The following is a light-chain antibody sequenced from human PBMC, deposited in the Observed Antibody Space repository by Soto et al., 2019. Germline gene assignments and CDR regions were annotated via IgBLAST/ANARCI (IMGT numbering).Light chain of an antibody. CDR1: SSDVGGYIL. CDR2: EGT. Sequence: QSALTQPASVSGSPGQSITISCTGTSSDVGGYILVSWYQQEPGKAPKLVIYEGTKRPSGVSNRFSGSKSGNTASLTISGLQAEDEADYYCSSYTSSSTRVFGTGTKVTVL. CDR3: SSYTSSSTRV. J-gene: IGLJ1*01. V-gene: IGLV2-14*02.